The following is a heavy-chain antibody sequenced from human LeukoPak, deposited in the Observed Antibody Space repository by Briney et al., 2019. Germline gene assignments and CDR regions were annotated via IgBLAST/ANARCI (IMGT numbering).Heavy chain of an antibody. D-gene: IGHD3-10*02. V-gene: IGHV4-59*01. CDR2: IYYSGST. CDR3: PSTPNYVLLGNRYFQH. J-gene: IGHJ1*01. Sequence: SETLSLTCTVAGGSISSYYWSWIRQPPGKGLEWIGYIYYSGSTNYNPSLRSRVPTSVDTSKNKFSLKVSTVTAEYTAVYYCPSTPNYVLLGNRYFQHWGKGTMVTVSS. CDR1: GGSISSYY.